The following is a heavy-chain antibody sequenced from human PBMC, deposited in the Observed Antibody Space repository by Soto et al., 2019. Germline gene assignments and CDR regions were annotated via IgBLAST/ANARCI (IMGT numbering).Heavy chain of an antibody. CDR1: GGSISSYY. J-gene: IGHJ4*02. D-gene: IGHD4-17*01. CDR3: ARAYGEYVFDY. Sequence: PSETLSLTCAVSGGSISSYYWSWIRQPPGKGLEWIGYIYYSGSTNYNPSLKSRVTISVDTSKNQFSLKLSSVTAADTAVYYCARAYGEYVFDYWGQGTLVTVS. V-gene: IGHV4-59*01. CDR2: IYYSGST.